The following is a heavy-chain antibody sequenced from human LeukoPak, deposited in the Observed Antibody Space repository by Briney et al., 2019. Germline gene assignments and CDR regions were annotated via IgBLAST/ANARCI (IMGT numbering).Heavy chain of an antibody. Sequence: ASVKVSCKASGGTFSSYAISWVRQAPGQGLEWMGWISAYNGNTNYAQKLQGRVTMTTDTSTSTAYMELRSLRSDDTAVYYCARDEARIVVVPAASQNWGQGTLVTVSS. CDR1: GGTFSSYA. J-gene: IGHJ4*02. V-gene: IGHV1-18*01. CDR2: ISAYNGNT. CDR3: ARDEARIVVVPAASQN. D-gene: IGHD2-2*01.